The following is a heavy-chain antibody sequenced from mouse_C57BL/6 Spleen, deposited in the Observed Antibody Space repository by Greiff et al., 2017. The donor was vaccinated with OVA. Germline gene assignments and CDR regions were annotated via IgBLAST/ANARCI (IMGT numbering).Heavy chain of an antibody. CDR2: INPNNGGT. J-gene: IGHJ4*01. V-gene: IGHV1-18*01. CDR3: ARSAYDYYAMDY. CDR1: GYTFTDYN. Sequence: SGPELVKPGASVKIPCKASGYTFTDYNMDWVKQSHGKSLEWIGDINPNNGGTIYNQKFKGKATLTVDKSSSTAYMELRSLTSEDTAVYYCARSAYDYYAMDYWGQGTSVTVSS.